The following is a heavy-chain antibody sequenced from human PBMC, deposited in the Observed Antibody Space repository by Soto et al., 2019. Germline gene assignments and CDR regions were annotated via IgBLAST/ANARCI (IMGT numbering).Heavy chain of an antibody. CDR2: IIPILGIA. CDR1: GGTFSSYT. J-gene: IGHJ2*01. CDR3: ARKSVAAPTYWYFDL. V-gene: IGHV1-69*02. Sequence: QVQLVQSGAEVKKPGSSVKVSCKASGGTFSSYTISWVRQAPGQGLEWMGRIIPILGIANYAQKFKGRVTITADKSTSTDYMELRSMRSKDTAVYYCARKSVAAPTYWYFDLWGRGTLVTVSS. D-gene: IGHD6-6*01.